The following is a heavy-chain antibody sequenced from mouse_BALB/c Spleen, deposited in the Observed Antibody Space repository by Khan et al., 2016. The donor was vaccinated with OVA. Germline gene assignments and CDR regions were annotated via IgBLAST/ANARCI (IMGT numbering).Heavy chain of an antibody. Sequence: EVQLQESGPGLVKPSQSLSLTCTVTGYSITSNYAWNWIRQFPGNKLEWMGYISYSGRTSYNPSIKSRISITRDTSKNQFSLQVYSVTTDVTATDYCTRENYHGYAGDYWGQGTSVTVSS. V-gene: IGHV3-2*02. D-gene: IGHD1-1*01. CDR1: GYSITSNYA. CDR2: ISYSGRT. CDR3: TRENYHGYAGDY. J-gene: IGHJ4*01.